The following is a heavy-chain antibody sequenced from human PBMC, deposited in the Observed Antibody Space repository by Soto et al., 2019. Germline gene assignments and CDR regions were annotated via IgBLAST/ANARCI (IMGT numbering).Heavy chain of an antibody. CDR1: GGTFSSYA. CDR2: IIPIFGTA. J-gene: IGHJ6*04. V-gene: IGHV1-69*01. D-gene: IGHD6-19*01. Sequence: QVQLVQSGAEVKKPGSSVKVSCKASGGTFSSYAISWVRQAPGQGLEWMGGIIPIFGTANYARKFQGRVTITADESTSAAYMELSSLRSEDTALYYCAREPPLASSLGVGMDVWGEGTTVTVSS. CDR3: AREPPLASSLGVGMDV.